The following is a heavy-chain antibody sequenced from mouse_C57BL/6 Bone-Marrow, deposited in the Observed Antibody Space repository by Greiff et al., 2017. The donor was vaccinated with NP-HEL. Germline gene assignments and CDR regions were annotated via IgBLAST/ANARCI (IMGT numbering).Heavy chain of an antibody. CDR1: GFSLTSYG. CDR3: ARSCLYGIYFDY. CDR2: IWSGGST. J-gene: IGHJ2*01. V-gene: IGHV2-2*01. D-gene: IGHD1-1*01. Sequence: QVQLKESGPGLVQPSQSLSITCTVSGFSLTSYGVHWVRQSPGQGLEWLGVIWSGGSTDYNAAFISSLSISKDNSKSQVFFKMNSLQADDTAIYYCARSCLYGIYFDYWGQGTTLTVSS.